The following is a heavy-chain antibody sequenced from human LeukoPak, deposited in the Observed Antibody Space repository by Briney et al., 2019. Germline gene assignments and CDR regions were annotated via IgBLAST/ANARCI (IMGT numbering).Heavy chain of an antibody. CDR3: ARRSDSSDYYYEVGPFDI. D-gene: IGHD3-22*01. CDR2: IYYTANT. J-gene: IGHJ3*02. CDR1: GGSISVTSYF. Sequence: PSETLSLTCAVSGGSISVTSYFWGWIRQPPGKGLEWIGTIYYTANTYFNPSLKSRVTMSVDTSENQFSLKLSSVTAADTAVYYCARRSDSSDYYYEVGPFDIWGRGTMVTVSS. V-gene: IGHV4-39*01.